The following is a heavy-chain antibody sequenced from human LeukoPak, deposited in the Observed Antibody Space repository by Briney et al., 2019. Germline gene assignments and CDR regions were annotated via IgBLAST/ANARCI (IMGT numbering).Heavy chain of an antibody. Sequence: GSLILSCAASGFRFDDYGLSWVRHVPGEGLEWVSGTNWDGASTGYADSVKGRFTLSRDNVKTFLYLQMNSLRVEDTAFYFCGRVYCSTTSCYDYYDYYMDVWGKGTTVTVSS. CDR2: TNWDGAST. V-gene: IGHV3-20*04. J-gene: IGHJ6*03. CDR3: GRVYCSTTSCYDYYDYYMDV. D-gene: IGHD2-2*01. CDR1: GFRFDDYG.